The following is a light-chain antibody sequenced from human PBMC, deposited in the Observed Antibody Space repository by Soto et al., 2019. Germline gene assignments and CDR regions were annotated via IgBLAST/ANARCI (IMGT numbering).Light chain of an antibody. V-gene: IGKV1-5*03. CDR3: QQYNNYPYT. Sequence: DIQMTQSPSTLSAAIGDRVTITCRASQTINRWLAWYQQTPGRAPKVVIYEASSLETGVPSRCSGTGSGAEFTLTISSLQPDDFATYYCQQYNNYPYTFGQGTKLEIK. CDR1: QTINRW. J-gene: IGKJ2*01. CDR2: EAS.